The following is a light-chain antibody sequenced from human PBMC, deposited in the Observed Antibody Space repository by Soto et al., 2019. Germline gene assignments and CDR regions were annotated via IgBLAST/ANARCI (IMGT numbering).Light chain of an antibody. V-gene: IGKV1-5*03. CDR2: KAS. CDR3: QQYDSYPFT. CDR1: QSINNW. Sequence: DIQMTQSPSTLSASEGDRGTITCRASQSINNWLAWYQQKPGKAPKLLISKASNLKSGVPSRFSGTGSGPEFTLTISSLQPDDFASYYCQQYDSYPFTFGGGTKVEI. J-gene: IGKJ4*01.